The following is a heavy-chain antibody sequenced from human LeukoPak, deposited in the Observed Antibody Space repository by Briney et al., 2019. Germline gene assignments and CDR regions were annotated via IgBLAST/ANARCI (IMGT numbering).Heavy chain of an antibody. V-gene: IGHV1-46*01. CDR3: ARDSEWELAFDY. CDR2: INPSGGST. D-gene: IGHD1-26*01. Sequence: GASVKVSCKASGYTFTSCYMHWVRQAPGQGLEWMGIINPSGGSTSYAQKFQGRVTMTRDTSTSTVYMELSSLRSEDTAVYYCARDSEWELAFDYWGQGTLVTVSS. J-gene: IGHJ4*02. CDR1: GYTFTSCY.